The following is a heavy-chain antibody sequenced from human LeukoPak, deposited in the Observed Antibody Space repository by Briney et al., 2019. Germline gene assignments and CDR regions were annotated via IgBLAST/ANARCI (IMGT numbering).Heavy chain of an antibody. V-gene: IGHV3-23*01. J-gene: IGHJ3*02. CDR1: GFXFSSYA. Sequence: PGGSLRLSCAASGFXFSSYAISWVRQAPGKGLEWVSAISGSGGSTYYADSVKGRFTISRDNFKNTLYLQMNSLRAEDTAVYYCAKDQGGQWLVDAFDIWGQGTIITVSS. D-gene: IGHD6-19*01. CDR3: AKDQGGQWLVDAFDI. CDR2: ISGSGGST.